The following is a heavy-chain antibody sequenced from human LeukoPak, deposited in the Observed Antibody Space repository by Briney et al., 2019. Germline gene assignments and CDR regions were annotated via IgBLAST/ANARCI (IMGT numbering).Heavy chain of an antibody. CDR3: ARGRGYYFDS. V-gene: IGHV3-13*01. D-gene: IGHD5-12*01. CDR1: GFTFSSYD. J-gene: IGHJ4*02. Sequence: GGSLRLSCAASGFTFSSYDIHWVRQTPGKGLEWVSAICTAGDTYYPGSVKGGFTISRENAKNSLFLQMNSLRAGDTAVYYCARGRGYYFDSWGQGTLVTVSS. CDR2: ICTAGDT.